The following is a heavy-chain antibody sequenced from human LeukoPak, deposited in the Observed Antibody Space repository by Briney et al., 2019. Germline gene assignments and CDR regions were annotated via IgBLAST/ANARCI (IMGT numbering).Heavy chain of an antibody. CDR3: AREGYDSSALADY. D-gene: IGHD3-22*01. J-gene: IGHJ4*02. V-gene: IGHV3-7*01. Sequence: GGSLRLSCAASGFTFSSYWMTWVRQAPGKGLEWVANIKQDGSEKYYVDSVKGRFTISRDNAKSSLYLQMNSLRAEDTAVYYCAREGYDSSALADYCGQGTLVTVSS. CDR2: IKQDGSEK. CDR1: GFTFSSYW.